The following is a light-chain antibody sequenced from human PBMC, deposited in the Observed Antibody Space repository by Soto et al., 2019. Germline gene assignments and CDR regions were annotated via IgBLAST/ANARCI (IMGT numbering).Light chain of an antibody. V-gene: IGKV3-15*01. CDR1: HSVNSH. CDR2: GAS. Sequence: MMMTQSPATLSVSPGERVTITCRTSHSVNSHVAWYQQKPGQAPRLLLSGASTRATGIPARFSGSGSGTEFTLTISSLQSEDFAVYYCQQYNNWPRTFGQGTKVDIK. CDR3: QQYNNWPRT. J-gene: IGKJ1*01.